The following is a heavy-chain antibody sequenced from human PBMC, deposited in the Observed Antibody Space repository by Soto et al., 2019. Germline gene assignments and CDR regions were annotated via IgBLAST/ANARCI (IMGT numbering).Heavy chain of an antibody. D-gene: IGHD3-10*01. Sequence: QVQLQESGPGLVTPSGTLSVTCAVSSGSISSSYWWSWVRRPPGERLEWCGDLHHSGDTNYNPSLESRVTISVDKSKNQFSLRLSSVTAADTAVYYCARIDYGSGSDYNFDYWGQGTLVTVSS. V-gene: IGHV4-4*02. CDR2: LHHSGDT. CDR3: ARIDYGSGSDYNFDY. CDR1: SGSISSSYW. J-gene: IGHJ4*02.